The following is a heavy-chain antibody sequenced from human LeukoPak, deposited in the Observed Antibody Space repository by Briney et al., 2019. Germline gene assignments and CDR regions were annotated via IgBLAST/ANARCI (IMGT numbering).Heavy chain of an antibody. CDR2: TNHSGST. Sequence: SETLSLTCAVYGGSFSGYYWSWIRQPPGKGLEWIGETNHSGSTNYNPSLKSRVTISVDTSKNQFSLKLSSVTAADTAVYYCARVSYYGSGSYYKSRMDVWGKGTTVTVSS. V-gene: IGHV4-34*01. D-gene: IGHD3-10*01. CDR3: ARVSYYGSGSYYKSRMDV. J-gene: IGHJ6*04. CDR1: GGSFSGYY.